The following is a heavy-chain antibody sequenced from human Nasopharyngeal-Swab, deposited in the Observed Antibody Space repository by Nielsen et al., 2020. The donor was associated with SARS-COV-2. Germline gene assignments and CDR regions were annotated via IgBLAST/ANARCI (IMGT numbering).Heavy chain of an antibody. D-gene: IGHD6-13*01. Sequence: GESLKISCAASGFTFSSYAMSWVRQAPGKGLEWVSAISGSGGSTYYADSVKGRFTISRDNSKNTLYLQMNSLRAGDTGVYYCARGGSSFPFDYWGPGTLVTVSS. CDR2: ISGSGGST. J-gene: IGHJ4*02. CDR3: ARGGSSFPFDY. CDR1: GFTFSSYA. V-gene: IGHV3-23*01.